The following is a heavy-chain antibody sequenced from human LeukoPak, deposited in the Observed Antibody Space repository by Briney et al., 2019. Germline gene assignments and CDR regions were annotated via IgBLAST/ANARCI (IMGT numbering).Heavy chain of an antibody. CDR1: GGSFSFYY. Sequence: SETLSLTCTVYGGSFSFYYWSWIRQPPGKGLEWIGEINHSGSTKYNPSLKSRVTISVDTSKNQFSLKLSSVTAADTAVYYCARDRRLMDLTRGFMAWFDPWGQGTLVTVSS. J-gene: IGHJ5*02. D-gene: IGHD5-12*01. CDR3: ARDRRLMDLTRGFMAWFDP. V-gene: IGHV4-34*01. CDR2: INHSGST.